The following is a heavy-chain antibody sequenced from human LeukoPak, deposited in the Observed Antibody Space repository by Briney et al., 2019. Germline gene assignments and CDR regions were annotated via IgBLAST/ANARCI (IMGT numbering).Heavy chain of an antibody. D-gene: IGHD6-13*01. Sequence: GASVKVSCKASGYTFTSYDINWVRQATGQGLEWMGWMNPNSGNTGYAQKFQGRVTMTRNTSISTAYMELSSLRSEDTAVYYCARDRRGKTAGILNCFDPWGQGTLVTVSS. J-gene: IGHJ5*02. CDR2: MNPNSGNT. CDR1: GYTFTSYD. V-gene: IGHV1-8*01. CDR3: ARDRRGKTAGILNCFDP.